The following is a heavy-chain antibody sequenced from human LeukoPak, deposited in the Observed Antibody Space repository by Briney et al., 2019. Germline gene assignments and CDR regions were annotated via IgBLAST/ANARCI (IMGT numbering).Heavy chain of an antibody. D-gene: IGHD3-22*01. CDR1: GYTFTSFG. CDR2: ISTYNGNT. J-gene: IGHJ3*02. CDR3: ARTRCFYDSDGYCREAFDI. Sequence: ASVKVSCKASGYTFTSFGISWVRQVPGQGLEWMGWISTYNGNTNYPQKFQGRVTMTTDTSTSTAYMELRSLRSDDTAVYYCARTRCFYDSDGYCREAFDIWGQGTMVTVSS. V-gene: IGHV1-18*01.